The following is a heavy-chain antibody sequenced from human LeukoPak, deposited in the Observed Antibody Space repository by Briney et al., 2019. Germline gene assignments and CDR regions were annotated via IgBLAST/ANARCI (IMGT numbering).Heavy chain of an antibody. CDR1: GFIFSAYW. D-gene: IGHD3-10*01. CDR3: ARGLAVSPMAPISDN. J-gene: IGHJ4*02. CDR2: IRQDSGDT. Sequence: SGGSLRLSCAASGFIFSAYWMNWVRQAPGQGLEWVANIRQDSGDTRYVDSVRGRFTISRDNSQNSLYLQMNSLRVEDTAVYYCARGLAVSPMAPISDNWGQGTLVTVSS. V-gene: IGHV3-7*01.